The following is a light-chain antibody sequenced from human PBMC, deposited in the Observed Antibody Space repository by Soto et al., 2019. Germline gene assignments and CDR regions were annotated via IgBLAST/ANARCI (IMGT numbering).Light chain of an antibody. J-gene: IGKJ1*01. CDR1: QSVSNNY. CDR2: GAS. Sequence: EIVLTQSPGTLSLSPGDTAALSCRATQSVSNNYLAWYQQKPGQATRLLIYGASSRATGIPDRFSGSASGTDFTLTISRLEPEDSAVYYCQQYGTSPRMFGQGTKVEIK. CDR3: QQYGTSPRM. V-gene: IGKV3-20*01.